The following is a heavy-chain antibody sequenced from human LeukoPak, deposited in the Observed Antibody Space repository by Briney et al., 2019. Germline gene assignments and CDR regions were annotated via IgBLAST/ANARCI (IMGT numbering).Heavy chain of an antibody. CDR3: ARQDPYCGGDCSLFDS. CDR2: INPGDSDF. J-gene: IGHJ4*02. CDR1: GYNFTTYW. D-gene: IGHD2-21*02. V-gene: IGHV5-51*01. Sequence: GESLKISCKGSGYNFTTYWIAWVRQMPGKGLEWMGIINPGDSDFRYSPSFQGQVTISADKSITTAYLQWSSLKASDTAMYYCARQDPYCGGDCSLFDSWGQGTLVTVSS.